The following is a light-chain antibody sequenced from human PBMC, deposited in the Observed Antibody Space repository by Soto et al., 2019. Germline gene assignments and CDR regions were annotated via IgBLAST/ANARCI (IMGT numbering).Light chain of an antibody. V-gene: IGKV3-15*01. CDR2: GAS. CDR1: QGIKNY. Sequence: ERVMTESPVTLPVSPGERATLSCMASQGIKNYLAWFQQNPGQAPRITVYGASTRATTIPARFSGSGSGTEFTLSISSLTSEAFAVYYCQQYNSWPRTFGQGTKVDI. J-gene: IGKJ1*01. CDR3: QQYNSWPRT.